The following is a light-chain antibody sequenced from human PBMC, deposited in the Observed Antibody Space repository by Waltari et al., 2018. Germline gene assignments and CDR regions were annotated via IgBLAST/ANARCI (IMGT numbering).Light chain of an antibody. Sequence: QSVLTQPPSVSGAPGQRVTISCTGSSSNIGAGYDVHWYQQLPGTAPKLLIYGDGTRPSGVPDRFSGSKSGTSASLAITGLQAEDEADYYGQSYDSSLSGSVVFGGGTKLTVL. V-gene: IGLV1-40*01. CDR1: SSNIGAGYD. J-gene: IGLJ2*01. CDR2: GDG. CDR3: QSYDSSLSGSVV.